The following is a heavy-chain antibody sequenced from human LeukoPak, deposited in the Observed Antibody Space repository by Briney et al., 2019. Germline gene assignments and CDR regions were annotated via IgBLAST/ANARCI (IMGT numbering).Heavy chain of an antibody. D-gene: IGHD2-15*01. V-gene: IGHV1-8*03. CDR1: GYTFTRYD. Sequence: GASVKVSCKASGYTFTRYDINWVRQAPGQGLGWLGWVNTKSGNTGSAQNFQGRVTITRDTSINTAYMELSSLRSEDTAIYYCARVDGSPDYWGQGTLVTVSS. CDR3: ARVDGSPDY. J-gene: IGHJ4*02. CDR2: VNTKSGNT.